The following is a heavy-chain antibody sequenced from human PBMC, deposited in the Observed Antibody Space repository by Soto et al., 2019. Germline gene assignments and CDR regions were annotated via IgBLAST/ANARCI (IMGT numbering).Heavy chain of an antibody. Sequence: QITLKESGPTLVKPTQTLTLTCTFSGFSLSTGGVGVGWIRQPPGKALEWLAIIYWDDDKRYSPSLKTRLTITQDTAKKQGVLTMTDMDPVDTATYFCAHTPFFGDKLDYWGQGTLVIVSS. V-gene: IGHV2-5*02. D-gene: IGHD2-21*01. CDR1: GFSLSTGGVG. CDR2: IYWDDDK. J-gene: IGHJ4*02. CDR3: AHTPFFGDKLDY.